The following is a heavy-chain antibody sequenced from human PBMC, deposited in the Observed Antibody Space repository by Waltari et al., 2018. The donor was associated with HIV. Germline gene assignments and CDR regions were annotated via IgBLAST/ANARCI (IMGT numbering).Heavy chain of an antibody. D-gene: IGHD3-10*01. CDR3: ARRHATEGVLDL. J-gene: IGHJ2*01. CDR2: LNGEGTNT. V-gene: IGHV3-74*01. Sequence: EVQLLGSGGGLVQPGGSLRLSCAASRFPFSNFWMHWFRQVPGKGPVWISGLNGEGTNTHYADAGKGRFTISRDNTRDARYLQMNSLRAEDTAVYYCARRHATEGVLDLWGRGTLVTVSS. CDR1: RFPFSNFW.